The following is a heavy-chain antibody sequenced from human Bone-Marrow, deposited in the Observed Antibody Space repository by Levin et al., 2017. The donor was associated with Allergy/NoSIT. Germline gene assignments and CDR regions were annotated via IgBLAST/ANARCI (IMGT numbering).Heavy chain of an antibody. CDR3: ARDGLGDYYDSSGYTNYFDY. J-gene: IGHJ4*02. CDR2: IKQDGSEK. Sequence: GGSLRLSCAASGFTFSSYWMSWVRQAPGKGLEWVANIKQDGSEKYYVDSVKGRFTISRDNAKNSLYLQMNSLRAEDTAVYYCARDGLGDYYDSSGYTNYFDYWGQGTLVTVSS. D-gene: IGHD3-22*01. V-gene: IGHV3-7*01. CDR1: GFTFSSYW.